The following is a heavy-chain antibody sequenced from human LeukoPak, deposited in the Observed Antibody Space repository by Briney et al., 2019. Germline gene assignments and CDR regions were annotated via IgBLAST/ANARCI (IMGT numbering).Heavy chain of an antibody. CDR2: IYYSGST. V-gene: IGHV4-59*08. J-gene: IGHJ3*02. D-gene: IGHD3-22*01. Sequence: NPSETLSLTCTVSGGSISSYYWSWIRQPPGKGLEWIGYIYYSGSTNYNPSLKSRVTISVDTSKNQFSLKLSSVTAADTAVYHCARLDYYDSSGYPMVAFDIWGQGTMVTVSS. CDR1: GGSISSYY. CDR3: ARLDYYDSSGYPMVAFDI.